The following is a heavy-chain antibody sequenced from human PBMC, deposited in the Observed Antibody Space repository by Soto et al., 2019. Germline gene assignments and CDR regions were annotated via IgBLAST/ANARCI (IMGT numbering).Heavy chain of an antibody. CDR2: THYRGST. CDR3: AREGNYYDSSGPRSINWFDP. J-gene: IGHJ5*02. D-gene: IGHD3-22*01. CDR1: GGSISSASYY. V-gene: IGHV4-39*01. Sequence: PSETLSLTCTVSGGSISSASYYWGWVRQPPGKGLEWIGSTHYRGSTYYNPSLYSRITTSVDTSKNQFSLKLSSVTAADTAVYYCAREGNYYDSSGPRSINWFDPWGQGTLVTVSS.